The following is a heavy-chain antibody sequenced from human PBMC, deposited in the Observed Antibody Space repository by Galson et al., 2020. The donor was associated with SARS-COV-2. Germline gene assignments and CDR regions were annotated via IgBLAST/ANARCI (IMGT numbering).Heavy chain of an antibody. CDR3: ARVEGDYDYVWGSYRFDY. V-gene: IGHV3-66*02. Sequence: GGSLRLSCAASGFTVSSNYMSWVRQAPGKGLEWVSVIYSGGSTYYADSVKGRFTISRDNSKNTLYLQMNSLRAEDTAVYYCARVEGDYDYVWGSYRFDYWGQGTLVTVSS. CDR1: GFTVSSNY. CDR2: IYSGGST. D-gene: IGHD3-16*02. J-gene: IGHJ4*02.